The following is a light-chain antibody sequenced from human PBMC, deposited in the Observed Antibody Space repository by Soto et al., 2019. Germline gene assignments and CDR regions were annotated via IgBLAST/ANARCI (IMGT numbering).Light chain of an antibody. V-gene: IGKV3-20*01. CDR1: QSVSSSY. Sequence: EIVLTQSPGTLSLSPGERATLSCRASQSVSSSYLAWYQQKPGQAPRLLIYGASSRATGIPDRFSGSGSGADFTLTISRLEPEDFAVYYCQQYGSSLSLTLGQGTRMETK. J-gene: IGKJ5*01. CDR3: QQYGSSLSLT. CDR2: GAS.